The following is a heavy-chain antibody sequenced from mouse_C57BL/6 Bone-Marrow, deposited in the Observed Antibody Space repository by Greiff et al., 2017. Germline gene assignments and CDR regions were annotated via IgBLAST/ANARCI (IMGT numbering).Heavy chain of an antibody. V-gene: IGHV7-3*01. Sequence: DVKLVESGGGLVQPGGSLSLSCAASGFTFTDYYMSWVRQPPGKALEWLGFISNKANGYTTEYSASVKGRFTISRDNSQSILYLQMNALRAEDSATYYCARYGWSRYAMDYWGRGASVTVSS. CDR1: GFTFTDYY. J-gene: IGHJ4*01. CDR2: ISNKANGYTT. CDR3: ARYGWSRYAMDY. D-gene: IGHD1-1*02.